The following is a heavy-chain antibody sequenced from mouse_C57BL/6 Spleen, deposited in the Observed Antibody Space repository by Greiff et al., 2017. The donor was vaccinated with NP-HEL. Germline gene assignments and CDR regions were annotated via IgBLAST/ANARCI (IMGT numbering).Heavy chain of an antibody. CDR3: ARGDITTVTFDY. CDR2: INPSTGGT. D-gene: IGHD1-1*01. Sequence: VQLQQSGPELVKPGASVKISCKASGYSFTGYYMNWVKQSPEKSLEWIGEINPSTGGTTYNQKFKAKATLTVDKSSSTAYMQLKSLTSEDSAVYYCARGDITTVTFDYWGQGTTLTVSS. V-gene: IGHV1-42*01. J-gene: IGHJ2*01. CDR1: GYSFTGYY.